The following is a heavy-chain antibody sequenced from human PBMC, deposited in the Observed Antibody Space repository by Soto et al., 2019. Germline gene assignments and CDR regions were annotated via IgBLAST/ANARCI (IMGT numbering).Heavy chain of an antibody. J-gene: IGHJ6*03. CDR2: INHSGST. CDR3: ARGRKVRKQWLLRYYYYYMDV. CDR1: GGSISSYY. Sequence: PSETLSLTCTVSGGSISSYYWSWLRQPPGKGLELIGHINHSGSTNYNPSLKSRVTISVDTSKNQFSLKLSSVTAADTAVYYCARGRKVRKQWLLRYYYYYMDVWGKGTTVTVSS. V-gene: IGHV4-59*12. D-gene: IGHD6-19*01.